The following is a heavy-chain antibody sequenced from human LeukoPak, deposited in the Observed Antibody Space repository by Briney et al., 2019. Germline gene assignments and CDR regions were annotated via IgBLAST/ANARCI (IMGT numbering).Heavy chain of an antibody. D-gene: IGHD3-10*01. V-gene: IGHV4-39*07. J-gene: IGHJ4*02. CDR3: ARGMVRGVISAAFGY. CDR2: INHSGST. Sequence: SETLSLTCTVSGGSISSGGYYWSWIRQPPGKGLEWIGEINHSGSTNYNPSLKSRVTISVDTSKNQFSLKLSSVTAADTAVYYCARGMVRGVISAAFGYWGQGTLVTVSS. CDR1: GGSISSGGYY.